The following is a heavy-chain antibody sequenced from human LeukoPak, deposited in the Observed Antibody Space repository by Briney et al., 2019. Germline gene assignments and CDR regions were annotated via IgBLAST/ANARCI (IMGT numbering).Heavy chain of an antibody. CDR2: FSGSGGNT. CDR3: ARAPGYGAAYYFDY. V-gene: IGHV3-23*01. Sequence: GGSLRLSCAASGFTFSTYAMSWVRQAPGKGLEWVSAFSGSGGNTYYADSVKGRFTISRDNSKNTLYLQMNSLRAKDTAVYYCARAPGYGAAYYFDYWGQGTLVTVSS. J-gene: IGHJ4*02. CDR1: GFTFSTYA. D-gene: IGHD1-1*01.